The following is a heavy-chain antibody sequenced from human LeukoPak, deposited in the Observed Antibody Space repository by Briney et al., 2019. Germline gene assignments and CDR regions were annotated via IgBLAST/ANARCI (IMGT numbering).Heavy chain of an antibody. CDR3: AKDLRQPLHYYMDV. V-gene: IGHV3-9*03. J-gene: IGHJ6*03. CDR2: ITWNSGSI. CDR1: GFTFDDDA. Sequence: PGGSLRLSCAASGFTFDDDAMHWVRQAPGKGLEWVSGITWNSGSIAYADSVKGRFTISRDNAKNSLYLQMNSLRAEDMALYYCAKDLRQPLHYYMDVWGKGTTVTVSS. D-gene: IGHD6-13*01.